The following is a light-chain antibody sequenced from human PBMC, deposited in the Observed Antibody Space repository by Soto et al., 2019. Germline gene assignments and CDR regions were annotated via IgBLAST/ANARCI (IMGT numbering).Light chain of an antibody. CDR2: DVD. Sequence: QSALTQPASVSGSPGQSITISCTGTSSDVGGYNYVSWYQQHPGKAPKLVIYDVDNRPSGISSRFSGSKSGNTASLTVSGLQAEEEAEYYCRSSSYSSTPNNVFGPGTKLTVL. CDR1: SSDVGGYNY. V-gene: IGLV2-14*01. J-gene: IGLJ1*01. CDR3: RSSSYSSTPNNV.